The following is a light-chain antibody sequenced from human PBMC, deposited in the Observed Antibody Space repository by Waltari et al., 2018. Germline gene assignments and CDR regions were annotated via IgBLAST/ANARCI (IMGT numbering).Light chain of an antibody. J-gene: IGKJ4*01. CDR3: QQYNSWPLT. Sequence: EIVMTQSPATLSVSPGERATLSCRASQSVNSNLAWYQQRPGQAPRLLIYGASTTATGIPARFTGSGSGTEFTLTISSLQSEDFAVYYCQQYNSWPLTFGGGTEVEIK. CDR1: QSVNSN. V-gene: IGKV3-15*01. CDR2: GAS.